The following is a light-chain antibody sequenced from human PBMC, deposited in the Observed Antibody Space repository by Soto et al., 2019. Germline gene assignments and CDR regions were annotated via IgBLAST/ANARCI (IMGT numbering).Light chain of an antibody. Sequence: EIVMTQSPAALSVSPGERATISCRASQSVSSNLAWYQQKPGQAPRLLIYGASTRAAGFPARFSGSGSGTEFTLTISSLQSEDFAVYYCQQYYNWPRTFGQGTKVEIK. J-gene: IGKJ1*01. CDR3: QQYYNWPRT. CDR1: QSVSSN. CDR2: GAS. V-gene: IGKV3-15*01.